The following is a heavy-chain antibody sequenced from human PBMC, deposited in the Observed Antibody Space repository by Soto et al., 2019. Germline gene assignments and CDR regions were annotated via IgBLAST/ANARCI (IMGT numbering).Heavy chain of an antibody. Sequence: QVQLQESGPGLVKPSETLSLTCTVSGGSISSYYWSWIRQPPGKGLEWNGYIYYSGSTNYNPSLKSRVTISVDTSKNQFSLKLSSVTAADTAVYYCARRWGYAIDYWGQGTLVTVSS. CDR2: IYYSGST. J-gene: IGHJ4*02. CDR1: GGSISSYY. CDR3: ARRWGYAIDY. D-gene: IGHD2-8*01. V-gene: IGHV4-59*08.